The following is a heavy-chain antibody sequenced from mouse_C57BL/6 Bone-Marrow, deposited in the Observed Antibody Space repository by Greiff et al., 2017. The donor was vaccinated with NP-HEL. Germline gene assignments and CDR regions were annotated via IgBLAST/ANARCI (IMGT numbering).Heavy chain of an antibody. CDR2: INPYNGGT. J-gene: IGHJ3*01. Sequence: VQLKQSGPVLVKPGASVKMSCKASGYTFTDYYMNWVKQSHGKSLEWIGVINPYNGGTSYNQKFKGKATLTVDKSSSTAYMELNSLTSEDSAVYYCASKSLYDYDGAWFAYWGQGTLVTVSA. D-gene: IGHD2-4*01. V-gene: IGHV1-19*01. CDR1: GYTFTDYY. CDR3: ASKSLYDYDGAWFAY.